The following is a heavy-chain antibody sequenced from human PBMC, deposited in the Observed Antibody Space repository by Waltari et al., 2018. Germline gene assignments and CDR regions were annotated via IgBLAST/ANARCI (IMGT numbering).Heavy chain of an antibody. D-gene: IGHD1-26*01. CDR2: ISGSGGST. J-gene: IGHJ6*02. Sequence: EVQLLESGGGLVQPGGSLRLSCAASGFTFSSYAMSWVRQAPGKGLEWVSAISGSGGSTYYADSVKGRFTISRDNAKITRYLQMNSLGAEDTAVYYCAKRPELTLGPGSYFLHYGMDVWGQGTTVTVSS. V-gene: IGHV3-23*01. CDR1: GFTFSSYA. CDR3: AKRPELTLGPGSYFLHYGMDV.